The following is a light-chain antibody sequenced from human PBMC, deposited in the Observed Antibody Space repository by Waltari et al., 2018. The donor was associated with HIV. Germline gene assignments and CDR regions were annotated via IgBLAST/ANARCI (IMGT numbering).Light chain of an antibody. J-gene: IGLJ2*01. CDR2: SNK. CDR1: TSNIGQNT. V-gene: IGLV1-44*01. Sequence: QSVLTQPPSASGTPGQGVTISCSGSTSNIGQNTVNWYQQFPGTAPKLLIYSNKQRPSGVPDRFSVSKSGTSASLAITGLQSEDDTDYYCAAWDDSLNAVVFGGGTKLTVL. CDR3: AAWDDSLNAVV.